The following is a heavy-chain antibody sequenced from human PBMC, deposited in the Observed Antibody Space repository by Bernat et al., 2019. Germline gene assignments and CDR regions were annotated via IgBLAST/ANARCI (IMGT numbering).Heavy chain of an antibody. Sequence: QVQLVQSGAEVKKPGASVKVSCKASGYTFTGYYMHWVRQAPGQGLEWMGWINPNSGGTNYAQKFQGRVTMTRDTSISTAYMELSRLRSDDTAVYHCARESEMATTVGWFDPWGQGTLVTVSS. J-gene: IGHJ5*02. CDR1: GYTFTGYY. CDR3: ARESEMATTVGWFDP. D-gene: IGHD5-24*01. V-gene: IGHV1-2*02. CDR2: INPNSGGT.